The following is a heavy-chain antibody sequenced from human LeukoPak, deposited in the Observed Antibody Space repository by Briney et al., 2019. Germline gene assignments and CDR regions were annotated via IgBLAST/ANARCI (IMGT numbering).Heavy chain of an antibody. CDR2: IIPILGIA. D-gene: IGHD4-23*01. V-gene: IGHV1-69*04. J-gene: IGHJ4*02. Sequence: GASVKVSCKASGGTFSSYANSWVRQAPGQGLEWMGRIIPILGIANYAQKFQGRVTITADKSTSTAYMELSSLRSEDTAVYYCARGYYGGNSVYWGQGTLVTVSS. CDR3: ARGYYGGNSVY. CDR1: GGTFSSYA.